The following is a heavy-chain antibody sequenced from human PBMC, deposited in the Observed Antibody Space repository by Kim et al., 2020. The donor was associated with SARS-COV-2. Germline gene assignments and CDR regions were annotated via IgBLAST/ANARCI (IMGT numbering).Heavy chain of an antibody. CDR2: IYPGDSDT. CDR1: GYSFTSYW. J-gene: IGHJ4*02. CDR3: ARHASVPKAYCGGDCYPDY. D-gene: IGHD2-21*02. Sequence: GESLKISCKGSGYSFTSYWIGWVRQMPGKGLEWMGIIYPGDSDTRYSPSFQGQVTISADKSISTAYLQWSSLKASDTAMYYCARHASVPKAYCGGDCYPDYWGQGTLVTVSS. V-gene: IGHV5-51*01.